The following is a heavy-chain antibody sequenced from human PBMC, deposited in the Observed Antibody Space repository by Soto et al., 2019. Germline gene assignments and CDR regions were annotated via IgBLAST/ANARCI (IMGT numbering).Heavy chain of an antibody. Sequence: QITLKESGPTLVKPTQTLTLTCTFSGFSLTTRGVSVGWIRQPPGKALEWLALIYWDDDRRYSPSLKSSLTIXXDXSXXQVALTLTGIHPVDTATYSCANRSCANGACRDFDYWGQGTLVTVSS. D-gene: IGHD2-8*01. CDR3: ANRSCANGACRDFDY. CDR2: IYWDDDR. J-gene: IGHJ4*02. CDR1: GFSLTTRGVS. V-gene: IGHV2-5*02.